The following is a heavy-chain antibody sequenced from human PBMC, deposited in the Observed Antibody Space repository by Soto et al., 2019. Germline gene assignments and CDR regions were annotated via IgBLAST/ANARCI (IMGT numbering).Heavy chain of an antibody. CDR3: ARLVAGGGSYPIYYYYYGMDV. CDR1: GFTFSSYA. V-gene: IGHV3-30-3*01. Sequence: PGGSLRLSCAASGFTFSSYAMHWVRQAPGKGLEWVAVISYDGSNKYYADSVKGRFTISRDNSQNTLYLQMNSLRAEDTAVYYCARLVAGGGSYPIYYYYYGMDVWGQGTTVTVSS. D-gene: IGHD1-26*01. J-gene: IGHJ6*02. CDR2: ISYDGSNK.